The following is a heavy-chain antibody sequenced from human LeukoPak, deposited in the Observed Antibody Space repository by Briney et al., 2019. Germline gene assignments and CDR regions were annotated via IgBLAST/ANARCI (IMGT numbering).Heavy chain of an antibody. CDR3: AKDRVFLGSPPYYYYYYMDV. CDR1: GFTVSTNY. V-gene: IGHV3-53*01. D-gene: IGHD3-16*01. Sequence: GGSLRLSCAASGFTVSTNYMSWVRQAPGKGLEWVSVIYSGGSTYYADSVKGRFTISRDNSKNTLYLQMNSLRAEDTAVYYCAKDRVFLGSPPYYYYYYMDVWGKGTTVTVSS. J-gene: IGHJ6*03. CDR2: IYSGGST.